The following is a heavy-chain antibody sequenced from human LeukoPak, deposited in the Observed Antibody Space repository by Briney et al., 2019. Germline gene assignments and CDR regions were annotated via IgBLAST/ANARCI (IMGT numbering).Heavy chain of an antibody. D-gene: IGHD1-26*01. CDR3: ATAPTIGWELLSYAFDI. V-gene: IGHV1-24*01. J-gene: IGHJ3*02. CDR2: FDPEDGET. CDR1: GYTLTELS. Sequence: ASVKVSCKVSGYTLTELSMHWVRQAPGKGLEWMGGFDPEDGETIYAQKFQGRVTMTEDTSTDTAYMELSSLSSEDTAVYYCATAPTIGWELLSYAFDIWGQGTMVTVSS.